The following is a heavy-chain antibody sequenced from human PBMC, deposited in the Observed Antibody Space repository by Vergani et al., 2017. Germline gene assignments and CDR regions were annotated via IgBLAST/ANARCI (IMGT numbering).Heavy chain of an antibody. D-gene: IGHD3-9*01. V-gene: IGHV1-69*01. Sequence: QVQLVQSGAEVKKPGSSVKVSCQASGGTFSRSPISWVRQAPGQGLEWMGGIIPIVGTANYAQKFQGRVTITGEESTITAYMELSSLRSEDTAVQYCARANYDILTGSLYYYYYYMDVWGKGTTVTVSS. CDR1: GGTFSRSP. CDR2: IIPIVGTA. J-gene: IGHJ6*03. CDR3: ARANYDILTGSLYYYYYYMDV.